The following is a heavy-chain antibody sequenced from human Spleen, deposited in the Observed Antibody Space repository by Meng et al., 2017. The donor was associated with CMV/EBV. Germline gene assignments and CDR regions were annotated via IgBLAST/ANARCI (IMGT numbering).Heavy chain of an antibody. Sequence: GGSLRLSCTGFEFTFSGYWMSWVRQAPGKGLEWVAKIKQDGSERYYVDSVKGRFTISRDNSKNTLYLQMGSLRAEDMAVYYCARGRGGATTRYFDYWGQGTLVTVS. V-gene: IGHV3-7*01. CDR2: IKQDGSER. CDR3: ARGRGGATTRYFDY. CDR1: EFTFSGYW. D-gene: IGHD1-26*01. J-gene: IGHJ4*02.